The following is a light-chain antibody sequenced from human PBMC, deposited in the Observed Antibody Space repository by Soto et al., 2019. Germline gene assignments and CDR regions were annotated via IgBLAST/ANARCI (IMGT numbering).Light chain of an antibody. V-gene: IGKV3D-7*01. J-gene: IGKJ1*01. CDR1: QRVSSSY. CDR3: QQDYNLPT. Sequence: PGDRVTLSCRASQRVSSSYLTWYQQKPGQAPRLLIYGASTRATSIPARFSGSGSGTDFTLTISSLQPEDFAVYYCQQDYNLPTFGQGTKVEIK. CDR2: GAS.